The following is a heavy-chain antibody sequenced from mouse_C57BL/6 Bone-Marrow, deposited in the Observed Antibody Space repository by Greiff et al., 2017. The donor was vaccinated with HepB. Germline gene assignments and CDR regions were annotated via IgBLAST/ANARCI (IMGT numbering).Heavy chain of an antibody. CDR1: GFTFSDYY. CDR3: ARPGGYFAMDY. Sequence: EVQLVESGGGLVQPGGSLKLSCAASGFTFSDYYMYWVRQTPEKRLEWVAYISNGGGSTYYPDTVKGRFTISRDNAKNTLYLQMSRLKSEDTAMYYCARPGGYFAMDYWGQGTSVTVSS. J-gene: IGHJ4*01. V-gene: IGHV5-12*01. CDR2: ISNGGGST.